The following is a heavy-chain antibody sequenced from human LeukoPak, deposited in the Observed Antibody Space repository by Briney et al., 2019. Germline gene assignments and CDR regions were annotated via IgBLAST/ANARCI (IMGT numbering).Heavy chain of an antibody. CDR1: GFTFSDYY. Sequence: GGFLRLSCAASGFTFSDYYMSWIRQAPGKGLEWVSYISSSGSTIYYADSVKGRFTISRDNAKNSLYLQMNSLRAEDTAVYYCARDHGRTTFEGPRYYYYYYMDVWGKGTTVTVSS. J-gene: IGHJ6*03. V-gene: IGHV3-11*04. CDR3: ARDHGRTTFEGPRYYYYYYMDV. D-gene: IGHD4-11*01. CDR2: ISSSGSTI.